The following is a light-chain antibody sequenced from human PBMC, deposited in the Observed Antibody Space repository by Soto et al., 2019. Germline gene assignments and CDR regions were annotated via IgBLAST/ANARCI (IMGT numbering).Light chain of an antibody. CDR3: QQSYSTPQT. CDR1: QNVRNY. J-gene: IGKJ2*01. V-gene: IGKV1-39*01. Sequence: DIQMTQSPSSLSASVGDRVTITCRASQNVRNYLTWYQQKPGQAPKLLIFTASTLQTGVPSRFSGRGSGTDFTLTISSLQPEDFATYYCQQSYSTPQTFGQGTKLEIK. CDR2: TAS.